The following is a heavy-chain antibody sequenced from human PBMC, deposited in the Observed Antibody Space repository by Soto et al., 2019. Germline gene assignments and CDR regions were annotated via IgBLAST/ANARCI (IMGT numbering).Heavy chain of an antibody. V-gene: IGHV4-59*01. D-gene: IGHD2-8*01. Sequence: QVQLQESGPGLVKASETLSLTCSVSGGSLSRYYWSWIRQPPGKGLEWIGYAYYSGDTGYNPSLKSRVTMAVDTSKNQVSLKLSSVTAADTAVYYCARDRSTYGGGGTGEVKENWFDPWGQGALVTVSS. J-gene: IGHJ5*02. CDR3: ARDRSTYGGGGTGEVKENWFDP. CDR2: AYYSGDT. CDR1: GGSLSRYY.